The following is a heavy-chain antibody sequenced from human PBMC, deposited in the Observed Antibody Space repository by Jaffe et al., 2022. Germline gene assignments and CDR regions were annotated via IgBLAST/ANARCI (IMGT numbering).Heavy chain of an antibody. D-gene: IGHD6-13*01. CDR3: ARDHQGSSWYGAWFDP. V-gene: IGHV4-61*02. J-gene: IGHJ5*02. Sequence: QVQLQESGPGLVKPSQTLSLTCTVSGGSISSGSYYWSWIRQPAGKGLEWIGRIYTSGSTNYNPSLKSRVTISVDTSKNQFSLKLSSVTAADTAVYYCARDHQGSSWYGAWFDPWGQGTLVTVSS. CDR2: IYTSGST. CDR1: GGSISSGSYY.